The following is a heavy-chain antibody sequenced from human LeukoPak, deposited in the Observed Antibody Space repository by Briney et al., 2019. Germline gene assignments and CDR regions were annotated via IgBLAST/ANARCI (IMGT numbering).Heavy chain of an antibody. J-gene: IGHJ4*02. CDR1: GFTSSSYA. CDR2: SSGSGGST. Sequence: GGSLRLSCAASGFTSSSYAMSWVRQAPGKGLEWVSASSGSGGSTYYADSVKGRFTISRDNSRNTLYLQMNSLRAEDTAVYYCASDSGSYYNWGQGTLVTVSS. V-gene: IGHV3-23*01. D-gene: IGHD1-26*01. CDR3: ASDSGSYYN.